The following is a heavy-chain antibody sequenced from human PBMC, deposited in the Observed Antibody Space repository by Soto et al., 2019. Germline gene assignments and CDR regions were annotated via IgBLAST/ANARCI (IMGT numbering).Heavy chain of an antibody. J-gene: IGHJ4*02. D-gene: IGHD1-7*01. CDR1: GLTFSPAW. CDR3: ARKSWYNCNS. CDR2: ISGDGSGK. V-gene: IGHV3-7*01. Sequence: EVQLVESGGGLVQPGGSLRLSCAASGLTFSPAWMTWVRQAPGKGLQWVATISGDGSGKFYVDSVKGRFTISRDNAKNSLNLQMTSLGAEDTAVYYCARKSWYNCNSWGQGTLVTVSS.